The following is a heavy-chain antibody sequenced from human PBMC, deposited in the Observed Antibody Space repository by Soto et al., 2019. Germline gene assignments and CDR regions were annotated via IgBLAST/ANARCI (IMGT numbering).Heavy chain of an antibody. CDR2: ISGSGGST. V-gene: IGHV3-23*01. CDR3: AKTPPDCSGGSCYSPSFDY. J-gene: IGHJ4*02. D-gene: IGHD2-15*01. Sequence: PGGSLRLSCAASGFTSSSYAMSWVRQAPGKGLEWVSAISGSGGSTYYADSVKGRFTISRDNSKNTLYLQMNSLRAEDTAVYYCAKTPPDCSGGSCYSPSFDYWGQGTLVTVSS. CDR1: GFTSSSYA.